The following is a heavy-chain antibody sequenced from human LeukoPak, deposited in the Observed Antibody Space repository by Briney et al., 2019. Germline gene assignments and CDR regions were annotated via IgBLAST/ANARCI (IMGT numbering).Heavy chain of an antibody. CDR2: ISSSSSTI. D-gene: IGHD2-8*01. Sequence: PGGSLRLSCAASGFTFSSYSMNWVRQAPGKGLEWVSYISSSSSTIYYADSVKGRFTISRDNAKNSLYLQMNSLRAEDTAVYYCARAGEYCTSDGCRLSAFDIWGQGTMVTVSS. CDR3: ARAGEYCTSDGCRLSAFDI. J-gene: IGHJ3*02. V-gene: IGHV3-48*04. CDR1: GFTFSSYS.